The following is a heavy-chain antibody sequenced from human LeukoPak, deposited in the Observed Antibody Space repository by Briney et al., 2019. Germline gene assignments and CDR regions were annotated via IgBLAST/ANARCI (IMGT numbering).Heavy chain of an antibody. V-gene: IGHV3-7*05. J-gene: IGHJ4*02. CDR1: GFTFSNYW. CDR2: IKEDGSDT. CDR3: ARDRDWVTDY. Sequence: GGSLRLSCAASGFTFSNYWMSWVRQAPGRGLEWVATIKEDGSDTYYVDSVKGRFTVSRDNTKNSLYLQMTSLRAEDTAVYYCARDRDWVTDYWGQGTLVTVSS. D-gene: IGHD3-9*01.